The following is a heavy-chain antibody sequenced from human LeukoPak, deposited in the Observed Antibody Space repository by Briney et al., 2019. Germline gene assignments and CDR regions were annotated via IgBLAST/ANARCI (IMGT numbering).Heavy chain of an antibody. J-gene: IGHJ3*02. Sequence: PGGSLRLSCAASGFTFSSYAMSWVRQAPGKGLEWVSTIYDNTYYADSVKGRFTISRDNSKNTLYLQMNSLRAEDTAVYYCAKASLFDYYYDSSGYYSYDAFDIWGQGTMVTVSS. CDR1: GFTFSSYA. CDR3: AKASLFDYYYDSSGYYSYDAFDI. D-gene: IGHD3-22*01. CDR2: IYDNT. V-gene: IGHV3-23*01.